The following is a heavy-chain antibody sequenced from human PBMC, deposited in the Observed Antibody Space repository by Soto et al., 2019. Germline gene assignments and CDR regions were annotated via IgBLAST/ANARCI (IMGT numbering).Heavy chain of an antibody. CDR3: ARGTDPAAGRFEGMEG. D-gene: IGHD6-13*01. Sequence: SETLSLTCAVYGGSFSAYYWTWIRQPPGKGLEWIGEINHTGSTNYNPSLQSRVTISVDTSKNQFSLKLSSVTAADTAVYYCARGTDPAAGRFEGMEGGGQVTTVTVSS. J-gene: IGHJ6*02. V-gene: IGHV4-34*01. CDR2: INHTGST. CDR1: GGSFSAYY.